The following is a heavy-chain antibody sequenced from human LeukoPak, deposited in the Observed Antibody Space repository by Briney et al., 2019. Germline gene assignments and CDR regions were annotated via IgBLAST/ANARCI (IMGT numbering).Heavy chain of an antibody. CDR1: GFTFSNFG. J-gene: IGHJ4*02. Sequence: PGGSLRLSCAASGFTFSNFGMSWVRQAPGKGLEWVSIITSGVGITYYADSVKGRFTISRDNSRNTLYLQMNSLRAEDTAVYYCAKGDYYDLDYWGQGTLVTVSS. CDR3: AKGDYYDLDY. D-gene: IGHD3-22*01. V-gene: IGHV3-23*01. CDR2: ITSGVGIT.